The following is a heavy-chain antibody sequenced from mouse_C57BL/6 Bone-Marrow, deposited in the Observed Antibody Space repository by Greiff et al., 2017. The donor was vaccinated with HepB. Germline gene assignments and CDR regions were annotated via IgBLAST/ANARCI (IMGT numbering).Heavy chain of an antibody. V-gene: IGHV1-76*01. J-gene: IGHJ1*03. CDR2: IYPGSGNT. CDR1: GYTFTDYY. CDR3: ARHYGSSLYWYFDV. Sequence: VHLVESGAELVRPGASVKLSCKASGYTFTDYYINWVKQRPGQGLEWIARIYPGSGNTYYNEKFKGKATLTAEKSSSTAYMQLSSLTSEDSAVYFCARHYGSSLYWYFDVWGTGTTVTVSS. D-gene: IGHD1-1*01.